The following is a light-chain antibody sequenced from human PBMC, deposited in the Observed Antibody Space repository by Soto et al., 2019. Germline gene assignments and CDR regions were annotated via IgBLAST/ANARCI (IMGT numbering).Light chain of an antibody. CDR1: SSDVGSYNL. Sequence: QSALTQPASVSGSPGQSITISCTGTSSDVGSYNLVSWYQQHPGKAPKPMIYEVSKRPSGVSNRFSGSKSGNTASLTISGLQDEDEADYYCCSYEGSSTLNVVFGGGTKLTVL. V-gene: IGLV2-23*02. CDR2: EVS. J-gene: IGLJ2*01. CDR3: CSYEGSSTLNVV.